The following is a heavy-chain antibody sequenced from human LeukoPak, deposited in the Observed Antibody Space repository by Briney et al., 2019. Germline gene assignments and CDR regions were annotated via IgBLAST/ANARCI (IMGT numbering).Heavy chain of an antibody. CDR1: GYTFTGYY. Sequence: ASVKVSCKXSGYTFTGYYMHWVRQAPGQGLEWMGRINPNSGGTNYAQKFQGRVTMTRDTSISTAYMELTRLRFDDTAVYYCARGGSEYYYDSSGYTRWFDPWGQGTLVTVSS. V-gene: IGHV1-2*06. D-gene: IGHD3-22*01. CDR3: ARGGSEYYYDSSGYTRWFDP. J-gene: IGHJ5*02. CDR2: INPNSGGT.